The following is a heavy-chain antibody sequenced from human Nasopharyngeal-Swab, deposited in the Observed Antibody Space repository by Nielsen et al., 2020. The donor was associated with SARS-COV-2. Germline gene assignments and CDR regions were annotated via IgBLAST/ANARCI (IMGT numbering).Heavy chain of an antibody. J-gene: IGHJ5*02. V-gene: IGHV4-59*01. CDR1: GGSISSFY. D-gene: IGHD6-19*01. CDR2: VYYTGST. CDR3: ARAPHYTSGWYQFDT. Sequence: SETLSLTCTVSGGSISSFYWTWIRQPPGKGLEWIGYVYYTGSTSYNPPLDSRLTISVDPSKNQISLQLTSMTAADTAIYFCARAPHYTSGWYQFDTWGQGTLVSVSS.